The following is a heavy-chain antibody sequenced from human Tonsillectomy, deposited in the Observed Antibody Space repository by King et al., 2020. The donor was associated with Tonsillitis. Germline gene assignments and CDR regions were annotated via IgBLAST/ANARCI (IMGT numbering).Heavy chain of an antibody. CDR1: GFTFSSYA. J-gene: IGHJ4*02. CDR3: SFSIFGVVRDY. Sequence: VQLVESGGGLVQPGGSLRLSCAASGFTFSSYAMSWVRQAPGKGLGWVSAISGIGGSPYYADSVKGRSTISRDNSKNTLYLQMNSLRAEDTSVYYCSFSIFGVVRDYWGQGTLVTVSS. D-gene: IGHD3-3*01. CDR2: ISGIGGSP. V-gene: IGHV3-23*04.